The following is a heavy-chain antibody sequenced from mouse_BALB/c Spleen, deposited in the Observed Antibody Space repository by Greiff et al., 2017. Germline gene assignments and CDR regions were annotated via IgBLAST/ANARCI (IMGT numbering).Heavy chain of an antibody. D-gene: IGHD1-1*01. CDR2: IWAGGST. J-gene: IGHJ3*01. Sequence: VQRVESGPGLVAPSQSLSITCTVSGFSLTSYGVHWVRQPPGKGLEWLGVIWAGGSTNYNSALMSRLSISKDNSKSQVFLKMNSLQTDDTAMYYCAREGADYYGSSYRALAYWGQGTLVTVAA. CDR1: GFSLTSYG. CDR3: AREGADYYGSSYRALAY. V-gene: IGHV2-9*02.